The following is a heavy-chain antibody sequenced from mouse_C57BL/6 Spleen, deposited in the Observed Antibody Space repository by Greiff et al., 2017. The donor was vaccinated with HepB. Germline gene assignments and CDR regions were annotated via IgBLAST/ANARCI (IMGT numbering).Heavy chain of an antibody. V-gene: IGHV10-3*01. CDR2: IRSKSSNYAT. Sequence: EVKLVESGGGLVQPKGSLKLSCAASGFTFNTYAMHWVRQAPGKGLEWVARIRSKSSNYATYYADSVKDRFTISRDDSQSMLYLQMNNLKTEDTAMYYCVREPLYGSSYGYFDVWGTGTTVTVSS. CDR1: GFTFNTYA. CDR3: VREPLYGSSYGYFDV. J-gene: IGHJ1*03. D-gene: IGHD1-1*01.